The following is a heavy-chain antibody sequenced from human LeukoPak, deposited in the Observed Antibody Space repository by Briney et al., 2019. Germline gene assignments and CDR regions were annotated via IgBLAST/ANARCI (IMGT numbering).Heavy chain of an antibody. CDR2: IYTSGST. CDR1: GGSISSYY. CDR3: ARAIAVAPGGYAFDI. D-gene: IGHD6-19*01. Sequence: ETLSLTCTVSGGSISSYYWSWIRQPAGKGLEWIGRIYTSGSTNYNPSLKSRVTMSVDTSKNQFSLKLSSVTAADTAVYYYARAIAVAPGGYAFDIWGQGTMVTVSS. V-gene: IGHV4-4*07. J-gene: IGHJ3*02.